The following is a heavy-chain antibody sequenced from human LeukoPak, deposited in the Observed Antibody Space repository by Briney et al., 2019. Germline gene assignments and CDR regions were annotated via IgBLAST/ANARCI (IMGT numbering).Heavy chain of an antibody. V-gene: IGHV3-20*04. CDR2: ITWNSDNI. J-gene: IGHJ4*02. Sequence: PGGSLRLSCEVSGFIISSNHMSWVRQAPGKGLEWVSGITWNSDNIDYVDSVRGRFTISRDNAKNSLYLQMNSLRAEDTALYYCARARGNSYFDSWGQGTQVTVAS. CDR3: ARARGNSYFDS. CDR1: GFIISSNH. D-gene: IGHD1-7*01.